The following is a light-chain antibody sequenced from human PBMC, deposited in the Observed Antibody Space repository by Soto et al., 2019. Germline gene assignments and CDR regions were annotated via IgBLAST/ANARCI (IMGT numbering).Light chain of an antibody. J-gene: IGKJ5*01. CDR2: SAS. Sequence: EIIMTQSPATLSVSPGERVTLSCRASQSVSDNVAWYQQRPGQSPRLLMHSASARAAGLPARFSGSGSGTEFSLSIHSLQSEDFAVYCCQQYNYWPITFGQGTRLETK. CDR1: QSVSDN. V-gene: IGKV3-15*01. CDR3: QQYNYWPIT.